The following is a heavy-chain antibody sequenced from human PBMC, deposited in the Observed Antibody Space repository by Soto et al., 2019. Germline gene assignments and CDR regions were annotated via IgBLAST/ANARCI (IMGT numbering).Heavy chain of an antibody. Sequence: GASVKVSCKASGYTFTSYGISWVRQAPGQGLEWMGWISAYNGNTNYAQKLQGRVTMTTDTSTSTAYMELRSLRSDDTAVYYCARDGIRFLECDYGTDVWGQGTTVTVSS. CDR1: GYTFTSYG. CDR2: ISAYNGNT. V-gene: IGHV1-18*01. J-gene: IGHJ6*02. CDR3: ARDGIRFLECDYGTDV. D-gene: IGHD3-3*01.